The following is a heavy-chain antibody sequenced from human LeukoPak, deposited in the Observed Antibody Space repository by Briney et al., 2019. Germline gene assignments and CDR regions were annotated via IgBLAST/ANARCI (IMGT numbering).Heavy chain of an antibody. Sequence: PGGSLRLSCAASGFTFSSYWMSWVRQAPGKGLEWVANIKQDGSEKYYVDSVKGRFTISRDNAKNPLYLQMNSLRAEDTAVYYCAACIAARPWYYYYYMDVWGKGTTVTVSS. V-gene: IGHV3-7*01. CDR3: AACIAARPWYYYYYMDV. CDR1: GFTFSSYW. D-gene: IGHD6-6*01. CDR2: IKQDGSEK. J-gene: IGHJ6*03.